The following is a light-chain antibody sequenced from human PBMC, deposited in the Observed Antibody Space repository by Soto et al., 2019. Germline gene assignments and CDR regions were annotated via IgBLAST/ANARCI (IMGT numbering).Light chain of an antibody. V-gene: IGKV1-5*01. CDR2: DAS. J-gene: IGKJ1*01. CDR1: QSISTF. CDR3: QQYDSYSWT. Sequence: VQGTQSPSTLSSSAGYTFTITCRCSQSISTFLAWYQQKPGKAPKLMIFDASSLKSGVPSRFSGSGSGTEFTLTISSLQPDDFATYYCQQYDSYSWTFGQGTKVDIK.